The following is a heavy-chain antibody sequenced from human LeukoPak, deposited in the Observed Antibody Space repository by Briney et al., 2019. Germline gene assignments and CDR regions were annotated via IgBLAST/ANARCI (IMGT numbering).Heavy chain of an antibody. V-gene: IGHV3-48*01. CDR2: ISSTSAII. CDR3: ARFTAGDYFDS. J-gene: IGHJ4*02. CDR1: GFTFSSYS. Sequence: GGSLRLSCAASGFTFSSYSMNWVRQAPGKGLDWVSYISSTSAIIYYADSVKGRFTVSRDNAKNSLYLQMNSLSAEDTAVYYCARFTAGDYFDSWGQGTLVTVSS. D-gene: IGHD6-13*01.